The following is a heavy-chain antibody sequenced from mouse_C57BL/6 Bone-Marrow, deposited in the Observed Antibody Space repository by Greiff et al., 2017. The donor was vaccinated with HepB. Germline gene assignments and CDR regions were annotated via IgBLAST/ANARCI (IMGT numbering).Heavy chain of an antibody. CDR2: IYPSDSET. Sequence: VQLQQPGAELVRPGSSVKLSCKASGYTFTSYWMDWVKQRPGQGLEWIGNIYPSDSETHYNQKFKDKATLTVDKSSSTAYMQLSSLTSEDSAVYYCARDRNYPYWYFDVWGTGTTVTVSS. V-gene: IGHV1-61*01. CDR3: ARDRNYPYWYFDV. CDR1: GYTFTSYW. J-gene: IGHJ1*03. D-gene: IGHD2-1*01.